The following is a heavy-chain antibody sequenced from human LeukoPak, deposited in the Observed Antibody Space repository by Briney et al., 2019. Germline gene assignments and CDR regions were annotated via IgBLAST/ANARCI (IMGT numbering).Heavy chain of an antibody. CDR1: GYTFTGYY. D-gene: IGHD1-1*01. CDR3: ARERLRANWSDP. J-gene: IGHJ5*02. V-gene: IGHV1-2*02. CDR2: INPNSGGT. Sequence: ASVKVSCKASGYTFTGYYMHWVRQAPGQGLEWMGWINPNSGGTNYAQKFQGRVTMTRDTSISTAYMELSRLRSDDTAVYYCARERLRANWSDPWGQGTLVTVSS.